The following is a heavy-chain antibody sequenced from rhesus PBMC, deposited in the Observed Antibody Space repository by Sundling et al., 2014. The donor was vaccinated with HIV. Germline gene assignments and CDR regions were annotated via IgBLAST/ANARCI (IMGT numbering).Heavy chain of an antibody. CDR1: GYTFTDYF. J-gene: IGHJ6*01. D-gene: IGHD3-3*01. Sequence: QVQLVQSGAEVKKPGSSVKVSCQASGYTFTDYFIHWVRQAPRQGLEWMGWINPYTGNTKYTQKFQGRVTMTRDTSTNTAYMELSSLRSEDTAVYYCARDHSPYYGNIWTGYFPRGLDSWGQGVVVTVSS. CDR2: INPYTGNT. V-gene: IGHV1S2*01. CDR3: ARDHSPYYGNIWTGYFPRGLDS.